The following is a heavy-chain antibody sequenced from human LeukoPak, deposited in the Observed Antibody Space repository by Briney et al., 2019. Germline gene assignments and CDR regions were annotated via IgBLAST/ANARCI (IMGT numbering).Heavy chain of an antibody. V-gene: IGHV3-53*01. Sequence: GGSLRLSCAASGFTVSSNYMSWVRQAPGKGLEWVSVIYSGGSTYYADSVKGRFTISRDNSKNTLYLQMNSLRAEDTAVYYCAREEQQLGDWFDPWGQGTLVTVSS. D-gene: IGHD6-13*01. CDR3: AREEQQLGDWFDP. CDR2: IYSGGST. J-gene: IGHJ5*02. CDR1: GFTVSSNY.